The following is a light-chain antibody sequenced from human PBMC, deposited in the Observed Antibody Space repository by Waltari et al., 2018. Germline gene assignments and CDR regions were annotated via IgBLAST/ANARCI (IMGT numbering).Light chain of an antibody. V-gene: IGKV1-39*01. CDR3: QQSYSTTRYT. CDR2: AAS. J-gene: IGKJ3*01. Sequence: DVQWSHPTSSLSAPVPERVTIPCRASQSISIDLNWYQQKPGKAPKLLIYAASSMQCGVPSRFSGSGSGTDFTLTISSLQPEDSAIYYCQQSYSTTRYTFGPGTKVDIK. CDR1: QSISID.